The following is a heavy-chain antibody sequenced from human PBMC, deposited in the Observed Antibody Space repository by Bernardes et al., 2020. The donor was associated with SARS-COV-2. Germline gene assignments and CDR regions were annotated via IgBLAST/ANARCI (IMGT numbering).Heavy chain of an antibody. V-gene: IGHV3-23*01. Sequence: GSLRLSCAASEFSFSDYAMHWVRQAPGQGLEWFSGITDSGGSTNYAASVRGRFTISRDNSKNTLYLEMRSLRAEDTATYFCTNIPSFVSQDAFDIWGQGTRVTVSS. CDR2: ITDSGGST. J-gene: IGHJ3*02. CDR3: TNIPSFVSQDAFDI. D-gene: IGHD2-21*01. CDR1: EFSFSDYA.